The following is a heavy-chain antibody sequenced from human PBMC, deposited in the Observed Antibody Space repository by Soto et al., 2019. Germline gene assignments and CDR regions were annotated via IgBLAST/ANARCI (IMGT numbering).Heavy chain of an antibody. V-gene: IGHV4-59*01. CDR2: VDYSGNS. D-gene: IGHD6-19*01. CDR3: ARNWFSVAGRFHFDY. CDR1: VGSINTYY. Sequence: SWTLSLTCTFSVGSINTYYWSWIRQPPGKGLEWIGYVDYSGNSDSSPSLKSQVTISIDTSKKQVSLKLNSMTAADTAVYYCARNWFSVAGRFHFDYWGQGIPVTVSS. J-gene: IGHJ4*02.